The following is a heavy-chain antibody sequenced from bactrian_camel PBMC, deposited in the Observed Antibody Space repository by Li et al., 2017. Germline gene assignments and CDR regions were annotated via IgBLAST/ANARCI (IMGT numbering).Heavy chain of an antibody. D-gene: IGHD6*01. V-gene: IGHV3S1*01. CDR1: GYSYGSDY. CDR2: IYTGGGST. J-gene: IGHJ4*01. Sequence: VQLVESGGGSVQAGGSLRLSCAASGYSYGSDYMGWVRQAPGKEREGVAEIYTGGGSTHYSESVKGRFTISQDNAKKTLYLRMNNLKPEDTAMYYCAADWRPLLATYSGHKCHWYGGNYDYWGRGPRSPSP.